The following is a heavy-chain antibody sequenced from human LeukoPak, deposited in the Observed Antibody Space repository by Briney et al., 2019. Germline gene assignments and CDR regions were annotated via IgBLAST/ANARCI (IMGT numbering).Heavy chain of an antibody. CDR3: ARVIVGATDLDY. CDR1: GYTFTGYY. J-gene: IGHJ4*02. D-gene: IGHD1-26*01. V-gene: IGHV1-2*06. CDR2: INPDSGGT. Sequence: ASVTVSCTASGYTFTGYYMQWVRQAPGQGLEWMGRINPDSGGTNYAQKLQDRVTMTRDTAITTAYMELSSLRSDDTAVYYCARVIVGATDLDYWGQGTLVTVSS.